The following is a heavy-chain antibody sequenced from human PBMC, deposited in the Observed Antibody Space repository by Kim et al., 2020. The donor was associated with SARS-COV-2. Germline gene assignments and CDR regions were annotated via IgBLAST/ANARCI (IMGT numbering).Heavy chain of an antibody. CDR2: VYPHDGST. D-gene: IGHD3-3*01. CDR3: ARDLEGLDY. J-gene: IGHJ4*02. Sequence: ASVKVSCKASGYGFTNNYLHWVRLAPGQGLEWMGMVYPHDGSTSYAQSFQGRVTMTSDTSTTTVYMELTSLTSDDTAMYYSARDLEGLDYWGQGTLVTVS. CDR1: GYGFTNNY. V-gene: IGHV1-46*01.